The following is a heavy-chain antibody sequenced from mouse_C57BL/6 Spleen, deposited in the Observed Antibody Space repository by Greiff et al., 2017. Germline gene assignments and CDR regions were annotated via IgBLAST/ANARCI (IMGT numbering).Heavy chain of an antibody. Sequence: EVKVVESGEGLVKPGGSLKLSCAASGFTFSSYAMSWVRQTPEKRLEWVAYISSGSDNIYYADTVKGRFTISRDNARNTLYLQMSSLKSEDTAMYYCTTQCDSKRGVAYWGQGTLVTVSA. CDR1: GFTFSSYA. V-gene: IGHV5-9-1*02. D-gene: IGHD2-5*01. J-gene: IGHJ3*01. CDR2: ISSGSDNI. CDR3: TTQCDSKRGVAY.